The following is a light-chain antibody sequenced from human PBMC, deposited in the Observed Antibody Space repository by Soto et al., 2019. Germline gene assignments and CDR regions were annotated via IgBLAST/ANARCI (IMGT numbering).Light chain of an antibody. Sequence: QSALTQPASVSGSPGQSITISCTGTSSDIGNYVSWYQQHPGKAPKLIIYDVRDRPSGVSNRFSGPKSGNTASLTISGLQAEDEADYYCSSYTTSSTLGLFGGGTKLTVL. CDR3: SSYTTSSTLGL. CDR2: DVR. V-gene: IGLV2-14*03. CDR1: SSDIGNY. J-gene: IGLJ2*01.